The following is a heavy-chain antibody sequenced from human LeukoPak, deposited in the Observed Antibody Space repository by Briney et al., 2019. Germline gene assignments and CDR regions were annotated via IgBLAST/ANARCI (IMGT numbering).Heavy chain of an antibody. CDR3: ARFRTWVDKALDY. J-gene: IGHJ4*02. Sequence: GGSLRLSCAASGFTFSSYAMHWVRQAPGKGLEWVAVISYDGSNKYYADSVKGRFTISRDNSKNTLYLQMNSLRAEDTAVYYCARFRTWVDKALDYWGQGTLVTVSS. CDR1: GFTFSSYA. D-gene: IGHD1-1*01. CDR2: ISYDGSNK. V-gene: IGHV3-30*04.